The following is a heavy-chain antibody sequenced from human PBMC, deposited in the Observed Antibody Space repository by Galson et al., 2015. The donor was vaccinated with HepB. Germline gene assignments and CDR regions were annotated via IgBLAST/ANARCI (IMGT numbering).Heavy chain of an antibody. CDR2: IYSGDST. V-gene: IGHV3-66*01. J-gene: IGHJ6*02. Sequence: QAPGKGLEWVSVIYSGDSTYYADSVKGRFTISRDNSKNTLYLQMNSLRAEDTAVYYCARAILSLRIAVAGPVYGMDVWGQGTTVTVSS. D-gene: IGHD6-19*01. CDR3: ARAILSLRIAVAGPVYGMDV.